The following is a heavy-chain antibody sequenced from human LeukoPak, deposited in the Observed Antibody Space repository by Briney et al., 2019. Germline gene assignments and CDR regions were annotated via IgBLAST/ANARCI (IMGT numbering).Heavy chain of an antibody. CDR3: ARLSSGVDYYGSGSYAVYYMDV. CDR2: IYTSGSP. Sequence: SETLSLTCTVSGGSISSGSYYWSWIRQPAGKGLEWIGRIYTSGSPNYNPSPKSRVTISVDTAKNQFSLKLSSVTAADTAVYYCARLSSGVDYYGSGSYAVYYMDVWGKGTTVTISS. J-gene: IGHJ6*03. D-gene: IGHD3-10*01. V-gene: IGHV4-61*02. CDR1: GGSISSGSYY.